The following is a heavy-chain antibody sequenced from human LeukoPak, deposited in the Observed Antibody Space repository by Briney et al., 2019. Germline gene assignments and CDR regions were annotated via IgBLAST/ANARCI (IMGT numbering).Heavy chain of an antibody. CDR1: GFTFSSYG. CDR3: ARDRDSSGYFD. J-gene: IGHJ4*02. Sequence: GGSLRLSCAASGFTFSSYGINWVRQAPGKGLEWVAVIWHDGSNKFYADSVKGRFTIPRDNSKKTLYLQMNSLRAEDTAVYYCARDRDSSGYFDWGRGTLVTVSS. D-gene: IGHD3-22*01. V-gene: IGHV3-33*01. CDR2: IWHDGSNK.